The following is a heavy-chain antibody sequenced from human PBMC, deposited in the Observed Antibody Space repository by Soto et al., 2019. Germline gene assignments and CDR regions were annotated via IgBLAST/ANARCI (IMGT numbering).Heavy chain of an antibody. CDR1: GFSFSSYG. D-gene: IGHD1-1*01. J-gene: IGHJ4*02. V-gene: IGHV3-30*18. CDR3: AKQESDWNVHFDS. CDR2: ISYDGTDE. Sequence: QVQLVESGGGVVQPGRSLRLSCAASGFSFSSYGMHWVRQAPGKGLEWVAMISYDGTDEYYADSVKGRFTISRDNSKNAVYLPMNSLRAEDKAVYYCAKQESDWNVHFDSWGQGTLVTVSS.